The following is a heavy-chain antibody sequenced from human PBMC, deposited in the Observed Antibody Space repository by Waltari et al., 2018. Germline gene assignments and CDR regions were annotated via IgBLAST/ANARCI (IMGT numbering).Heavy chain of an antibody. CDR2: INSDGSDT. Sequence: EGQLVESGGGLVQPGGSLKLSCAASGFAFSSFWMHWVCQVPGQGLVWVSRINSDGSDTSYADSVRGLFTGYRDNAKNMVYLQMKSLRAEDTAIYYCTRDSPSWIWGQGTMVSVSS. J-gene: IGHJ3*02. V-gene: IGHV3-74*01. CDR3: TRDSPSWI. CDR1: GFAFSSFW.